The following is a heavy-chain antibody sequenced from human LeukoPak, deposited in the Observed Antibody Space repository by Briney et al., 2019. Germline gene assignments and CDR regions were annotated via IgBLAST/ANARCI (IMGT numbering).Heavy chain of an antibody. V-gene: IGHV4-34*01. CDR2: INHSGST. CDR1: GGSFSGYY. D-gene: IGHD2-2*01. CDR3: ARGVVPAVDYYHYGMDV. J-gene: IGHJ6*02. Sequence: SETLSLTCAVYGGSFSGYYWSWIRQPPGKGLEWIGEINHSGSTNYNPSLKSRVTISVDTSKNQFSLKLSSVTAADTAVYYCARGVVPAVDYYHYGMDVWGQGTTVTVSS.